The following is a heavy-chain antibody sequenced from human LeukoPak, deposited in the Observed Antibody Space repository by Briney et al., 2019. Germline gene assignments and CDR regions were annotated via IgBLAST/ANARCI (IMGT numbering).Heavy chain of an antibody. CDR2: IYWDDDK. D-gene: IGHD3-22*01. CDR1: GFSLNTRGAG. J-gene: IGHJ5*02. Sequence: SGPTLVNPTQTLTLTCTFSGFSLNTRGAGVGWIRQPPGKALEWLALIYWDDDKRYSPSLMNRLSIAKDSSKNQVVLTLTNMDPVDTGTYYCVHRGNYFDTSGFYNYNYFDPWGQGTLVIVSS. V-gene: IGHV2-5*02. CDR3: VHRGNYFDTSGFYNYNYFDP.